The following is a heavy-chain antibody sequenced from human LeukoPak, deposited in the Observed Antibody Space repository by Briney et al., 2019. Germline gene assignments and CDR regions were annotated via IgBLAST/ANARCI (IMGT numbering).Heavy chain of an antibody. CDR1: GYTFTSYN. J-gene: IGHJ4*02. CDR3: ARGLDSGSYYQRDYFDY. D-gene: IGHD1-26*01. CDR2: INPSGGGT. V-gene: IGHV1-46*01. Sequence: ASVKVSCKASGYTFTSYNMHWVRQAPGQGLEWMGIINPSGGGTNYAQKFEGRVTMTRDTSTSTVYMELSSLRSEDTAVYYCARGLDSGSYYQRDYFDYWGQGILVTVSS.